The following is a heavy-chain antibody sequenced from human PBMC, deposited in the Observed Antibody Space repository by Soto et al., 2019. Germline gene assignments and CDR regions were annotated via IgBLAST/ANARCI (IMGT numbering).Heavy chain of an antibody. CDR1: GGSISSYY. V-gene: IGHV4-59*01. Sequence: TSETLSLTCTVSGGSISSYYWSWIRQPPGKGLEWIGYIYYSGSTNYNPSLKSRVTISVDTSKNQFSLKLSSVTAADTAVYYCASSGGVGATRVDYWGQGTLVTVSS. CDR3: ASSGGVGATRVDY. D-gene: IGHD1-26*01. J-gene: IGHJ4*02. CDR2: IYYSGST.